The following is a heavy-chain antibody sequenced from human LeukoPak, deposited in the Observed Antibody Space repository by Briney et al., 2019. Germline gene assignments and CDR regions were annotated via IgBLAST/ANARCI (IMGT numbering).Heavy chain of an antibody. CDR3: ARGKLWPDY. D-gene: IGHD5-18*01. V-gene: IGHV4-34*01. Sequence: SETLSLTCAVYGGSFSGYYWSWIRQPPGKGLEWIGEINHSGSTNYNPSLKSRVAISVDTSKNQFSLKLSSVTAADTAVYYCARGKLWPDYWGQGTLVTVSS. CDR1: GGSFSGYY. J-gene: IGHJ4*02. CDR2: INHSGST.